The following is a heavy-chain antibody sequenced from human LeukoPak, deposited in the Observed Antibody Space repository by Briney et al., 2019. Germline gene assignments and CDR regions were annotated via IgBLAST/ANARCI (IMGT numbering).Heavy chain of an antibody. Sequence: GGSLRLCCAASGFTFSRYEMNWVRQAPGKGLEWLSYISGSGRTTFYGDSVKGRFTISRDNAKNSLYLQINSLRAEDTAVYYCARVALDSSGDNYGQGAFDYWGQGTLVTVSS. CDR3: ARVALDSSGDNYGQGAFDY. J-gene: IGHJ4*02. CDR1: GFTFSRYE. CDR2: ISGSGRTT. V-gene: IGHV3-48*03. D-gene: IGHD3-22*01.